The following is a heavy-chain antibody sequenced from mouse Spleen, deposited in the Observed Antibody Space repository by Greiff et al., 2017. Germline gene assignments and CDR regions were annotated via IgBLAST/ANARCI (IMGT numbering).Heavy chain of an antibody. J-gene: IGHJ4*01. CDR2: ISSGSSTI. CDR3: ARGHLLWYAMDY. Sequence: DVQLVESGGGLVKPGGSLKLSCAASGFTFSDYGKHWVRQAPEKGLEWVAYISSGSSTIYYADTVKGRFTISRDNAKNTLFLQMTSLRSEDTAMYYCARGHLLWYAMDYWGQGTSVTVSS. CDR1: GFTFSDYG. D-gene: IGHD2-1*01. V-gene: IGHV5-17*01.